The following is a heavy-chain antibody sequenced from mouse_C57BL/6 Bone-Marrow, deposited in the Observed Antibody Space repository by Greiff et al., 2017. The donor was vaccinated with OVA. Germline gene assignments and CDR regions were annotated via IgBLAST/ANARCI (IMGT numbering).Heavy chain of an antibody. V-gene: IGHV1-76*01. CDR3: ARGRITTVGAAMDY. CDR2: IYPGSGNT. D-gene: IGHD1-1*01. CDR1: GYTFTDYY. J-gene: IGHJ4*01. Sequence: VKLMESGAELVRPGASVKLSCKASGYTFTDYYINWVKQRPGQGLVWIARIYPGSGNTYYNEKFKGKATLTAEKSSSTAYMQLSSLTSEDSAVYFCARGRITTVGAAMDYWGQGTSVTVSS.